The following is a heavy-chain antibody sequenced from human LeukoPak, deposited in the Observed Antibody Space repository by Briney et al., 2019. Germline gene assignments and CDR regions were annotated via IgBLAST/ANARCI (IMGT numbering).Heavy chain of an antibody. Sequence: SETLSLTCTVSSGSINTYYWSWIRQPPGKGLEWIGYIYYSGSTNYNPSLKSRVTISVDTSKNRFSLKLSSVTAADTAVYYCARASGSYFEPTLIDYWGQGTLVTVSS. CDR2: IYYSGST. J-gene: IGHJ4*02. CDR1: SGSINTYY. CDR3: ARASGSYFEPTLIDY. V-gene: IGHV4-59*01. D-gene: IGHD1-26*01.